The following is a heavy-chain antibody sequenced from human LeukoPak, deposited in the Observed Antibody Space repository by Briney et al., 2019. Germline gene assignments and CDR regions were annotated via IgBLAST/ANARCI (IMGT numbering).Heavy chain of an antibody. J-gene: IGHJ5*02. Sequence: GGSLRLSCAASGFTVSSNYMSWVRQAPGKGLEWVSSISSSSSYIYYADSVKGRFTISRDNAKNSLYLQMNSLRAEDTAVYYCARAVDTAMENWFDPWGQGTLVTVSP. V-gene: IGHV3-21*01. D-gene: IGHD5-18*01. CDR3: ARAVDTAMENWFDP. CDR1: GFTVSSNY. CDR2: ISSSSSYI.